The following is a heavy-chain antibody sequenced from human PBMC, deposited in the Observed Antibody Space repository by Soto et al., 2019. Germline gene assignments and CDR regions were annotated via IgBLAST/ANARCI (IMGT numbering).Heavy chain of an antibody. J-gene: IGHJ5*02. CDR1: GGSVSSGSYY. V-gene: IGHV4-61*01. CDR2: IYYSGST. CDR3: AREKGYCSSTSCYTRFNWFDP. D-gene: IGHD2-2*02. Sequence: SETLSLTCTVSGGSVSSGSYYWSWIRQPPGKGLEWIGYIYYSGSTNYNPSLKSRVTISLDTSKNQFSLKMRAVTAAGTAVYYCAREKGYCSSTSCYTRFNWFDPWGQGTLVTVSS.